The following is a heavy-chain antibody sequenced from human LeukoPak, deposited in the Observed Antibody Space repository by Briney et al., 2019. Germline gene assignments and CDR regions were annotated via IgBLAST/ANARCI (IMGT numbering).Heavy chain of an antibody. CDR2: ISSSGGGT. V-gene: IGHV3-23*01. CDR1: GFTFSSYA. D-gene: IGHD4-11*01. J-gene: IGHJ4*02. CDR3: ATQAYSFDY. Sequence: GGSLRLSCAASGFTFSSYAMSWVRQAPGKGREWVSTISSSGGGTYYADSVRGRFTVSRANSKHTLYLQMNSLRAEDTAVYYCATQAYSFDYWGQGTLVTVSS.